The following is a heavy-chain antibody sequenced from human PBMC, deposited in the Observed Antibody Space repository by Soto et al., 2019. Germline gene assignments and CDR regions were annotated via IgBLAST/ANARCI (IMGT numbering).Heavy chain of an antibody. CDR2: ISWNSGSA. V-gene: IGHV3-9*01. Sequence: LRLSCAASGFTFDDYAMHWVRQLPGKGLEWVSGISWNSGSAAYMDSVKGRFLISRDNAKKSLFLQMRSLRPEDTALYYCVKGLNYNFDNIGFHGWGQGTLVT. CDR1: GFTFDDYA. J-gene: IGHJ4*02. D-gene: IGHD3-22*01. CDR3: VKGLNYNFDNIGFHG.